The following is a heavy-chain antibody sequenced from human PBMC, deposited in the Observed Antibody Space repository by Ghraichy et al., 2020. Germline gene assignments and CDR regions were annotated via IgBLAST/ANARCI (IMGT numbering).Heavy chain of an antibody. CDR2: INHSGST. CDR3: ARGRYYDSSVLQH. Sequence: SETLSLTCAVYGGSFSGYYWSWIRQPPGKGLEWIGEINHSGSTNYNPSLKSRVTISVDTSKNQFSLKLSSVTAADTAVYYCARGRYYDSSVLQHWGQGTLVTVSS. D-gene: IGHD3-22*01. CDR1: GGSFSGYY. V-gene: IGHV4-34*01. J-gene: IGHJ1*01.